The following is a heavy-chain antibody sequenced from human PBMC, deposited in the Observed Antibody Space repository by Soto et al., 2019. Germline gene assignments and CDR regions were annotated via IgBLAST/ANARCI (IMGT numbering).Heavy chain of an antibody. CDR1: GYSFTSYW. J-gene: IGHJ4*02. V-gene: IGHV5-51*01. CDR2: IYPGDSDT. CDR3: ARLWSYYDSSGYYPYYFGY. D-gene: IGHD3-22*01. Sequence: TPGESLKISCKGSGYSFTSYWIGWVRQMPGKGLEWMGIIYPGDSDTRCSPSFQGQVTISAAQSIPTAYLPWSSLKASDTAMYYCARLWSYYDSSGYYPYYFGYWGQGTLVTVSS.